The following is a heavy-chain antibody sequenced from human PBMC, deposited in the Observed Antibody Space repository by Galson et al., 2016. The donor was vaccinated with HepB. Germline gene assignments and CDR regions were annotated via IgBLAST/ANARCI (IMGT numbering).Heavy chain of an antibody. CDR2: IYAGNGDT. V-gene: IGHV1-3*01. D-gene: IGHD5-12*01. CDR3: ARDFGGYDYYFDP. Sequence: SVKVSCKASGYTFSNYAMHWVRQAPGQRLEWMGWIYAGNGDTRYSEKFQGRVTITSDTSANTVVMDLSRLTFEDTAIYYCARDFGGYDYYFDPWGQGTLVTVSS. J-gene: IGHJ5*02. CDR1: GYTFSNYA.